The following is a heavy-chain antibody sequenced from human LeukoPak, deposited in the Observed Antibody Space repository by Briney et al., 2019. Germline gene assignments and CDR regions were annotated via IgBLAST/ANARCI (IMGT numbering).Heavy chain of an antibody. CDR3: ARGISSFNAFDI. J-gene: IGHJ3*02. CDR2: ISSSSSYI. D-gene: IGHD3-3*02. CDR1: GFTFSSYS. V-gene: IGHV3-21*01. Sequence: SGGSLRLSCAASGFTFSSYSMNWVRQAPGKGLEWVSSISSSSSYIYYADSVKGRFTISRDNAKNSLYLQMNSLRAEDTAVYYCARGISSFNAFDIWGQGTMVTVSS.